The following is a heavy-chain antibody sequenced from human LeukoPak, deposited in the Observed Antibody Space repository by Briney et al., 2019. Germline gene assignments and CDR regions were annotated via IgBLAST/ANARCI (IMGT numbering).Heavy chain of an antibody. CDR1: GFTFSSYA. CDR3: AKFLPTHIVVANYYFDY. J-gene: IGHJ4*02. Sequence: GGSLRLSCAASGFTFSSYAMSWVRQAPGKGLEWVSAISGSGGSTYYADSVKGRFTISRDNAKNTLYLQMNSLSAEDTAVYYCAKFLPTHIVVANYYFDYWGQGTLVTVSS. V-gene: IGHV3-23*01. D-gene: IGHD2-21*01. CDR2: ISGSGGST.